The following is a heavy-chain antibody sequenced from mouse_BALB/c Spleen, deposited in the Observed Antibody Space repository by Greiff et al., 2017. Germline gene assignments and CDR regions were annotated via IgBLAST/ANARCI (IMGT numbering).Heavy chain of an antibody. CDR1: GYTFTSYN. CDR3: ARGGSSHRETLYAMDY. V-gene: IGHV1-12*01. Sequence: QVQLKQPGAELVKPGASVKMSCKASGYTFTSYNMHWVKQTPGQGLEWIGAIYPGNGDTSYNQKFKGKATLTADKSSSTAYMQLSSLTSEDSAVYYCARGGSSHRETLYAMDYWGQGTSVTVSS. CDR2: IYPGNGDT. D-gene: IGHD1-1*01. J-gene: IGHJ4*01.